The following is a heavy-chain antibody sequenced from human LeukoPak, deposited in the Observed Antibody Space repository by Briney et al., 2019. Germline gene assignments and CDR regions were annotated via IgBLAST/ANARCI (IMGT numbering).Heavy chain of an antibody. D-gene: IGHD3-9*01. V-gene: IGHV3-53*01. J-gene: IGHJ4*02. CDR2: IYSRGST. CDR3: ARDGVDRLYDILTGGTNTYYFDY. Sequence: PGGSLRLSCAASGFTVSSNYMSWVRQAPGKGLEWVSVIYSRGSTYYADSVKGRFTISRDNSKNTLYLQMNSLRAEDTAVYYCARDGVDRLYDILTGGTNTYYFDYWGQGTLVTVSS. CDR1: GFTVSSNY.